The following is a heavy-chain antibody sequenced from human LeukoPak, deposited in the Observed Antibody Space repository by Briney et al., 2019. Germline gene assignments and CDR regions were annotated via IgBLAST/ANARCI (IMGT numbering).Heavy chain of an antibody. Sequence: GGPRLSWSAPGFTLSRYSMDPGRPAPGKGVGWVAVISYDGSNKYYADSVKGRFTISRDNSKNTLYLQMNSLRAEDTAVYYCARDRKVGPPDYWGQGTLVTVSS. V-gene: IGHV3-30-3*01. CDR1: GFTLSRYS. CDR3: ARDRKVGPPDY. CDR2: ISYDGSNK. D-gene: IGHD1-26*01. J-gene: IGHJ4*02.